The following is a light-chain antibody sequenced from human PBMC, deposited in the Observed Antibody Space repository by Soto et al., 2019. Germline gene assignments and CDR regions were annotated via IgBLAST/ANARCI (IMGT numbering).Light chain of an antibody. V-gene: IGKV2-28*01. CDR1: QSLLHSNGYNF. CDR2: LGS. CDR3: MQALQTPYT. J-gene: IGKJ2*01. Sequence: DIVMTQSPLSLPVTPGEPASISCRSSQSLLHSNGYNFLDWYLQKPGQSPLLLIYLGSNRASGVPDRFSGSGSGTDFTLRISTVEAEDVGIYYCMQALQTPYTFGQGTKLEIK.